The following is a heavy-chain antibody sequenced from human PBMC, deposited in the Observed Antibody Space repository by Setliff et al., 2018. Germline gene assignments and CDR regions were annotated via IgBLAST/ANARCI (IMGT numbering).Heavy chain of an antibody. CDR1: GFTFSRYD. V-gene: IGHV3-13*04. J-gene: IGHJ6*03. D-gene: IGHD3-22*01. CDR3: ARLALTGYDSSGYYYALEYYYYMDV. CDR2: TAAAGDT. Sequence: GGSLRLSCAASGFTFSRYDIHWGRQVTGKGLEWVSGTAAAGDTYYADSVKGRFTISRENAKNSFYLQMNSLRAEDTAVYYCARLALTGYDSSGYYYALEYYYYMDVWGKGTTVTVSS.